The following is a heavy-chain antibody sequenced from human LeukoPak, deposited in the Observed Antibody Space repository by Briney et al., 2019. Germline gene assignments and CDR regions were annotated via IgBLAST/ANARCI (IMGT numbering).Heavy chain of an antibody. V-gene: IGHV3-21*01. CDR2: ISSSSSYI. D-gene: IGHD6-19*01. CDR3: ARIIAVAGSDY. J-gene: IGHJ4*02. CDR1: GFTFSSYS. Sequence: GGSLRHSCAASGFTFSSYSMNWVRQAPGKGLEWVSSISSSSSYIYYADSVKGRFTISRDNAKNSLYLQMNSLRAEDTAVYYCARIIAVAGSDYWGQGTLVTVSS.